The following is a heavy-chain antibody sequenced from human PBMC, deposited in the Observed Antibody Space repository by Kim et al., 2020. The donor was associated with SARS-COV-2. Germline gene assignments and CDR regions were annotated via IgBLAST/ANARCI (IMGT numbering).Heavy chain of an antibody. Sequence: TTDYAAPVKGRFTISRDDAKYTVYLQMNNLKTEDTAVYYCTTMGDGYNFYSWGQGTLVTVSS. CDR3: TTMGDGYNFYS. V-gene: IGHV3-15*01. CDR2: TT. J-gene: IGHJ4*02. D-gene: IGHD5-12*01.